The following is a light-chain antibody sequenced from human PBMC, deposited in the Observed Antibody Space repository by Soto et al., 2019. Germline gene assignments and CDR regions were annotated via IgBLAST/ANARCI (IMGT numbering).Light chain of an antibody. CDR2: GAS. J-gene: IGKJ2*01. CDR3: QQYGSSAYT. Sequence: EIVLTQSPGTLSLSPGERATLSCRASQSVSSSYLAWYQQKPGQAPRLLIYGASSRATGIPDRFSGSGSGTDFTLTISRLEPEDCAVYYCQQYGSSAYTFGQGIKVDIK. V-gene: IGKV3-20*01. CDR1: QSVSSSY.